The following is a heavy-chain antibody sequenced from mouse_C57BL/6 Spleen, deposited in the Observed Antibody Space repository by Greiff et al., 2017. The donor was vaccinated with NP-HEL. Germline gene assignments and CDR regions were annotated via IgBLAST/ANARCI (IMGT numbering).Heavy chain of an antibody. CDR1: GYTFTSYW. Sequence: QVQLQQPGAELVKPGASVKLSCKASGYTFTSYWMHWVKQRPGRGLEWIGRIDPNSGGTKYNEKFKSKATLTVDKPSSTAYMQLSSLTSEHSAVYYCARDYYGSSYDWFAYWGQGTLVTVSA. CDR3: ARDYYGSSYDWFAY. V-gene: IGHV1-72*01. J-gene: IGHJ3*01. D-gene: IGHD1-1*01. CDR2: IDPNSGGT.